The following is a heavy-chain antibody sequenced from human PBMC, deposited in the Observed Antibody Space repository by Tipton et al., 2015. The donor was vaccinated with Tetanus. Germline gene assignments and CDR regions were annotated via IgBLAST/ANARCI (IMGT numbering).Heavy chain of an antibody. J-gene: IGHJ4*02. CDR1: SGSINSHY. CDR3: TRVVFGGGSHSSDF. V-gene: IGHV4-59*11. CDR2: LSFTGNA. Sequence: TLSLTCNVSSGSINSHYWGWVRQPPGKGLEWIGFLSFTGNARSNPSLKSRVTMSVDRSKNHFSLKVNSVTPADTAMYYCTRVVFGGGSHSSDFWGQGTLVTVSS. D-gene: IGHD1-26*01.